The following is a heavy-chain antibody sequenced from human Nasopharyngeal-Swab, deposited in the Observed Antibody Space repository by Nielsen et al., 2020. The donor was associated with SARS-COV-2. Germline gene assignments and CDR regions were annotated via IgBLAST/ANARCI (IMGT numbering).Heavy chain of an antibody. CDR1: GFTFSDHY. Sequence: GESLKISCVASGFTFSDHYMTRIRQAPGKGLEWVSFISDSGSYRNHADSVKGRFTISRDNAKNSLYLQMNSLRAEDTAVYYCARGGTYYDFWSGYYNYYYGMDVWGQGTTVTVSS. V-gene: IGHV3-11*06. CDR2: ISDSGSYR. D-gene: IGHD3-3*01. J-gene: IGHJ6*02. CDR3: ARGGTYYDFWSGYYNYYYGMDV.